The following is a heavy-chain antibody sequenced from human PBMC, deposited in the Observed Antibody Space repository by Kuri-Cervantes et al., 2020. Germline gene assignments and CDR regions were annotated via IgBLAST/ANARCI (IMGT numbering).Heavy chain of an antibody. Sequence: ASVKVSCKAPGYGFSNYGFTWVRQAPGQGLEWMGWISAYNGNTNYAQKLQGRVTMTTDTSTSTAYMELRSLRSDDTAVYFCATEDRITLVRRVLSYSETWGPGTLVTVSS. J-gene: IGHJ4*02. D-gene: IGHD3-10*01. V-gene: IGHV1-18*01. CDR1: GYGFSNYG. CDR3: ATEDRITLVRRVLSYSET. CDR2: ISAYNGNT.